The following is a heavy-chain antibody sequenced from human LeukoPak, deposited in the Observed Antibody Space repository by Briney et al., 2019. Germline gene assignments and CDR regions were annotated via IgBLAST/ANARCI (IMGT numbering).Heavy chain of an antibody. J-gene: IGHJ4*02. CDR3: ARRVGGLLPDRFDY. CDR2: IYYSGRT. Sequence: SETLSLTCTVSGGSISSGPYYWGWIRQPPGKGLEWIGTIYYSGRTYYNPSLKSRVTISVDTSKSQFSLNLNSVTAADTAVYYCARRVGGLLPDRFDYWGQGTLVTVSS. CDR1: GGSISSGPYY. V-gene: IGHV4-39*01. D-gene: IGHD1-26*01.